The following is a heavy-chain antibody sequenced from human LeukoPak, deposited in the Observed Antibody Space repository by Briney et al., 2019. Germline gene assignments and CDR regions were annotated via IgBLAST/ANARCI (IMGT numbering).Heavy chain of an antibody. CDR1: GYSISSGYY. J-gene: IGHJ3*02. D-gene: IGHD3-22*01. Sequence: SETLSLTCTVSGYSISSGYYWGWIRQPPGKGLEWIGSIYHSGSTYYNPSLKSRVTISVDTSKNQFSLKLSSVTAADTAVYYCARAGGLAVVINAFDIWGQGTMVTVSS. CDR2: IYHSGST. V-gene: IGHV4-38-2*02. CDR3: ARAGGLAVVINAFDI.